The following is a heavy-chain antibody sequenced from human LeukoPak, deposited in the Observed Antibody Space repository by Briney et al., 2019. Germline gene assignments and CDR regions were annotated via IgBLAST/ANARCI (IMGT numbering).Heavy chain of an antibody. CDR1: GFTFSSYE. V-gene: IGHV3-48*03. D-gene: IGHD6-13*01. J-gene: IGHJ4*02. CDR2: ISSSGSTI. CDR3: AGVAAAGNFDY. Sequence: GGSLRLSCAASGFTFSSYEMNWVRQAPGKGLEWVSYISSSGSTIYYADSVKGRFTISRDNAKNSLYLQINSLRAEDTAVYYCAGVAAAGNFDYWGQGTLVTVSS.